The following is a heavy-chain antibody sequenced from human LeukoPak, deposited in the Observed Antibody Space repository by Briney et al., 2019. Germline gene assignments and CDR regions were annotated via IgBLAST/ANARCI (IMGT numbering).Heavy chain of an antibody. J-gene: IGHJ4*02. CDR3: ARSVIYYDSSGYAPFDY. D-gene: IGHD3-22*01. CDR2: IIPILGIA. Sequence: ASVKVSCKASGYTFTIYDINWVRQAPGQGLEWMGRIIPILGIANYAQKFQGRVTITADKSTSTAYMELSSLRSEDTAVYYCARSVIYYDSSGYAPFDYWGQGTLVTVSS. V-gene: IGHV1-69*04. CDR1: GYTFTIYD.